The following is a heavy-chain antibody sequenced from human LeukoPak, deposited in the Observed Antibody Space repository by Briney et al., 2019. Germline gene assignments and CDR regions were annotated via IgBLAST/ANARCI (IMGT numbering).Heavy chain of an antibody. J-gene: IGHJ6*03. CDR1: GYTFTSYY. CDR3: ARGGRQWLVRNYYYYYMDV. CDR2: INPSGGST. Sequence: ASVKVSCKASGYTFTSYYMHWVRQAPGQGLEWMGIINPSGGSTSYAQKFQGRVTMTRDTSTSTVYMELSSPRSEDTAVYYCARGGRQWLVRNYYYYYMDVWGKGTTVTISS. V-gene: IGHV1-46*01. D-gene: IGHD6-19*01.